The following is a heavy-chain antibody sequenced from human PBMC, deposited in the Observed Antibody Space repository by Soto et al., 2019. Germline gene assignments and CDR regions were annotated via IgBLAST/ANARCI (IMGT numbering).Heavy chain of an antibody. J-gene: IGHJ6*02. D-gene: IGHD3-22*01. Sequence: LRLSCAASGFTFSNYGMHWVRQAPGKGLEWVAVISYDGGNKYYADSVKDRFTISRDNSKNTLYLQMNSLRAEDTAVHYCAKDDYDSSGGYYPYYYYYGMDVWGQGTTVTVSS. CDR3: AKDDYDSSGGYYPYYYYYGMDV. CDR1: GFTFSNYG. CDR2: ISYDGGNK. V-gene: IGHV3-30*18.